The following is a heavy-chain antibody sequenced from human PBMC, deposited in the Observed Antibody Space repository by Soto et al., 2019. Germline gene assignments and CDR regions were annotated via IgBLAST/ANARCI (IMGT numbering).Heavy chain of an antibody. D-gene: IGHD6-6*01. CDR3: ARRARPDFYYMDV. J-gene: IGHJ6*03. Sequence: GGSLRLSCSASGFTFSSYAMHWVRQAPGKGLEYVSGISSNGGGTYYANSVQGRFTISRDNSKNTVYLQMGSLRPEDMAVYYCARRARPDFYYMDVWGKGTTVTVSS. CDR1: GFTFSSYA. CDR2: ISSNGGGT. V-gene: IGHV3-64*01.